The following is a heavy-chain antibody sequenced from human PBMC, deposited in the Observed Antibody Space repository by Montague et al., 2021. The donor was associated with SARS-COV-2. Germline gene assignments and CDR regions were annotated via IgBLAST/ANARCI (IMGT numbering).Heavy chain of an antibody. CDR1: GTSFSGYY. D-gene: IGHD3-10*01. J-gene: IGHJ6*03. CDR2: INHGGST. V-gene: IGHV4-34*01. CDR3: ARLRDGVVPSPILGVGPYYSYYYMDV. Sequence: ETLSLTSAVHGTSFSGYYWNWIRQPPGKGLEWIGEINHGGSTKYXPSLKSRLTISADTSKNQFSLKLTSVAAADTAVYYCARLRDGVVPSPILGVGPYYSYYYMDVWGRGTTVTVSS.